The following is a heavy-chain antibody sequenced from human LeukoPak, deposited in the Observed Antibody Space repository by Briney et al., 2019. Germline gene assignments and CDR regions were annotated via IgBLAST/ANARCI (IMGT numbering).Heavy chain of an antibody. D-gene: IGHD3-10*02. CDR1: GFTFSSYE. V-gene: IGHV3-48*03. Sequence: PGGSLRLSCAASGFTFSSYEMNWVRQAPGKGLEWVSYISSSGGTIYYADSVKGRFTISRDNAKNSLYLQMNSLRAEDTAVYYCAELGITMIGGVWGKGTPVTISS. J-gene: IGHJ6*04. CDR3: AELGITMIGGV. CDR2: ISSSGGTI.